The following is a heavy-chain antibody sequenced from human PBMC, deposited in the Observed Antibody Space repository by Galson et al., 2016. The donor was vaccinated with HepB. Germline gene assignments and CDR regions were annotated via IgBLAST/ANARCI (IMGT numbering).Heavy chain of an antibody. D-gene: IGHD2-15*01. V-gene: IGHV4-31*03. CDR1: GASISSGGYF. Sequence: TLSLTCSVSGASISSGGYFWSWFRQHPGQSLEWLGYIYPSGSTFYNASLKSRLFISLTTSKNRFSLRLSSVTAADTAVYFCVRGVADRTLYFDNWGRGTLVSVSS. J-gene: IGHJ4*02. CDR2: IYPSGST. CDR3: VRGVADRTLYFDN.